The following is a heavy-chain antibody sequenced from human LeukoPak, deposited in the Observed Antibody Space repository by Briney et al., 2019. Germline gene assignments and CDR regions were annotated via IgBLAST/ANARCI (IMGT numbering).Heavy chain of an antibody. J-gene: IGHJ4*02. D-gene: IGHD2-15*01. CDR1: GFTLTNHG. Sequence: GGSLRLSCAVSGFTLTNHGVSWVSQAPGKGLEWVSIITGTGGKYYGDSVKGRFVLSRDNFKNTVYMQMSSLRAEDTATYYCAKDYCRDGNCPFPFLDSWGQGTLVTVSS. CDR2: ITGTGGK. V-gene: IGHV3-23*01. CDR3: AKDYCRDGNCPFPFLDS.